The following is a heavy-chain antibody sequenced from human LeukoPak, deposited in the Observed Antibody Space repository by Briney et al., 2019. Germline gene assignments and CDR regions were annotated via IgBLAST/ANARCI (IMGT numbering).Heavy chain of an antibody. V-gene: IGHV1-8*03. CDR2: MNSNSGNT. CDR1: GYTFINHD. CDR3: ARGDSGGWYAAMDV. Sequence: ASVKVSCKGYGYTFINHDIDWVRQAAGQGLEWMGWMNSNSGNTGYAQKFQGRVTFTRDTSISTAYMELYSLTSDDTAVYYCARGDSGGWYAAMDVWGQGTTVSVSS. J-gene: IGHJ6*02. D-gene: IGHD6-19*01.